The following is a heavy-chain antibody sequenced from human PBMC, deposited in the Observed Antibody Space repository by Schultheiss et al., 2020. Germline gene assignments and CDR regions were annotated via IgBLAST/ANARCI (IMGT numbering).Heavy chain of an antibody. CDR1: GFTFSSYG. D-gene: IGHD6-19*01. CDR2: IKQDGSEK. CDR3: AKDRLEQWLDWFDP. Sequence: GSLKISCAASGFTFSSYGMHWVRQAPGKGLEWVANIKQDGSEKYYVDSVKGRFTISRDNSKNTLYLQMNSLRAEDTAVYYCAKDRLEQWLDWFDPWGQGILVTVSS. J-gene: IGHJ5*02. V-gene: IGHV3-7*03.